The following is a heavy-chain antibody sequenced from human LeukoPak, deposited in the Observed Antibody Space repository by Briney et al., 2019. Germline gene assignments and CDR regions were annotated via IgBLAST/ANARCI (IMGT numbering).Heavy chain of an antibody. J-gene: IGHJ4*02. V-gene: IGHV4-59*01. CDR3: ARSKYGDYPDY. D-gene: IGHD4-17*01. CDR2: IYYSGST. Sequence: PSETLSLTCTVSGDSISSYYWSWIRQPPGKGLEWIGYIYYSGSTNYNPSLKSRVTISVDTSKNQFSLRLSSVTAADTAVYYCARSKYGDYPDYWGQGTLVTVSS. CDR1: GDSISSYY.